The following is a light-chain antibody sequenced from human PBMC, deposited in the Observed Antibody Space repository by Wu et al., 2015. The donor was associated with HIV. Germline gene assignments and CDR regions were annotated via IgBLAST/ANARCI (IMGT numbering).Light chain of an antibody. V-gene: IGKV3-11*01. CDR2: DSS. CDR1: QTVRTY. Sequence: EIVLTQSPATLSLSPGDRATLSCRASQTVRTYIAWYQHRVGQPPRLLIYDSSVRAIGTPARFSGSGSGTDFTLTISSLEPEDFAVYYCQRYGGSSYTFGQGTKLETK. J-gene: IGKJ2*01. CDR3: QRYGGSSYT.